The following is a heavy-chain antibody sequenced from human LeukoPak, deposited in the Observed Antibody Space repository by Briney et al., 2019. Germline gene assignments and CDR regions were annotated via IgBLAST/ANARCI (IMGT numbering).Heavy chain of an antibody. CDR1: GYTFTSYG. V-gene: IGHV1-18*01. D-gene: IGHD3-22*01. Sequence: ASVKVSCKASGYTFTSYGISWVRQAPGQGLEWMGWISAYNGNTNYAQKLQGRVTMTTDTSTSTAYMELRSLRSDDTAAYYCARDYYDSSGYYLDYWGQGTLVTVSS. J-gene: IGHJ4*02. CDR2: ISAYNGNT. CDR3: ARDYYDSSGYYLDY.